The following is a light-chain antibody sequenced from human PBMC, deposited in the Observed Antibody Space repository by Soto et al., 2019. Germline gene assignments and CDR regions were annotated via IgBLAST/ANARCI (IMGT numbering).Light chain of an antibody. CDR3: QQYNSYSGRT. Sequence: DIQMTQSPSTLSASVGDRVTITCRASQSISSWLAWYQQKPGKAPKLLIYDASSLESGVPSRFRGSGSGTAFSLTISSLQPDDFAPYYCQQYNSYSGRTVGQGTKVEIK. CDR1: QSISSW. V-gene: IGKV1-5*01. J-gene: IGKJ1*01. CDR2: DAS.